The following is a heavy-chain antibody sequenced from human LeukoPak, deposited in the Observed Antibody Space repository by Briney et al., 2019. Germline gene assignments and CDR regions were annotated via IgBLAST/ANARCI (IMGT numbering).Heavy chain of an antibody. CDR1: GGSISGEY. V-gene: IGHV4-59*12. CDR3: ARGGASSRYFDY. Sequence: SETLCLTCTVSGGSISGEYWSCVRQPPGQRLEGIGFVSYSGSTNYNPSLNGRVTISLDTSKNQFSLRLNSVTAADTAVYYCARGGASSRYFDYWGQGTLVTVSS. CDR2: VSYSGST. J-gene: IGHJ4*02. D-gene: IGHD1-26*01.